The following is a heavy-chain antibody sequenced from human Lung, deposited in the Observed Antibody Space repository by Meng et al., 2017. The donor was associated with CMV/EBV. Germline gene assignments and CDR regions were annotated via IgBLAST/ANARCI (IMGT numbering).Heavy chain of an antibody. V-gene: IGHV4-34*01. CDR1: FSGYY. D-gene: IGHD3-22*01. CDR3: AIGPSITMIVVVSPPGYFDY. J-gene: IGHJ4*02. CDR2: INHSGST. Sequence: FSGYYWSWIRQPPGKGLEWIGEINHSGSTNYPPSLKRRVTISVDTSKNQFSLKLSSVTAADTAVYYCAIGPSITMIVVVSPPGYFDYWGQGTLVTVSS.